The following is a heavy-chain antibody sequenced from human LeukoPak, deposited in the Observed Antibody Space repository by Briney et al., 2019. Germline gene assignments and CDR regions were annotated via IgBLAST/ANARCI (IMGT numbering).Heavy chain of an antibody. CDR2: IKSKTDGGTT. V-gene: IGHV3-15*01. J-gene: IGHJ4*02. Sequence: GGSLRLSCAASGFTFSNAWMSWVRQAPGKGLEWVGRIKSKTDGGTTDYAAPVKGRFTISRDDSKNTLCLQMNSLKTEDTAVYYCTTRVTTVTLTDYWGQGTLVTVSS. CDR1: GFTFSNAW. D-gene: IGHD4-11*01. CDR3: TTRVTTVTLTDY.